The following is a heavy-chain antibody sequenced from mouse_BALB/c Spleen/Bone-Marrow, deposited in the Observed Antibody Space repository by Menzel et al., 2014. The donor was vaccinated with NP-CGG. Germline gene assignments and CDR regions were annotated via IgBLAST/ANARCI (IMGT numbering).Heavy chain of an antibody. J-gene: IGHJ1*01. Sequence: VQLQQSGAELVKPGASVKLSCTASGFNIKDTYMHWVKQRPEPGMEWIGRFVPENGNTKYDPKFQGKATITADTSSNTAYLQLSSLTTEDTAVYYCASYRYGWYFDDWGAGTTVTVSS. V-gene: IGHV14-3*02. CDR1: GFNIKDTY. CDR3: ASYRYGWYFDD. CDR2: FVPENGNT. D-gene: IGHD2-14*01.